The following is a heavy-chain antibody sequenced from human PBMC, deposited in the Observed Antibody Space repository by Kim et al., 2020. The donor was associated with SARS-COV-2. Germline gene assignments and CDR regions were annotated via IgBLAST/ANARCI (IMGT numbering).Heavy chain of an antibody. J-gene: IGHJ6*01. Sequence: GGSLRLSCAASGFTFDDYAMHWVRQAPGKGLEWVSGISWNSGSIGYADSVKGRFTISRDNAKNSLYLQMNSLRAEDTALYYCAKDKRSYYGSGRQSYGM. CDR2: ISWNSGSI. CDR1: GFTFDDYA. V-gene: IGHV3-9*01. CDR3: AKDKRSYYGSGRQSYGM. D-gene: IGHD3-10*01.